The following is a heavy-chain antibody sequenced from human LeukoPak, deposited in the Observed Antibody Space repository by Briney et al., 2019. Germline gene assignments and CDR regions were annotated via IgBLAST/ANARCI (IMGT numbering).Heavy chain of an antibody. CDR1: GFTFSSYW. Sequence: GGSLRLSCAASGFTFSSYWMHWVRQAPGKGLVWVSRINSDGSSASYADSVRGRFTISRDNAKNTLYLQMNSLRAEDTAVYYCTRAAPTATVNYYYYYYMDVWGKGTTVTVSS. V-gene: IGHV3-74*01. J-gene: IGHJ6*03. D-gene: IGHD5-18*01. CDR2: INSDGSSA. CDR3: TRAAPTATVNYYYYYYMDV.